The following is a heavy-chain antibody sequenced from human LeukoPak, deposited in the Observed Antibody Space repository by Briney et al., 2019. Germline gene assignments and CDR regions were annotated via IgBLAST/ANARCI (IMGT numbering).Heavy chain of an antibody. V-gene: IGHV4-30-4*08. CDR2: IYYSGST. J-gene: IGHJ5*02. D-gene: IGHD3-3*01. CDR3: ARAFGVSINGGWFDP. CDR1: GASIITGGYY. Sequence: SQTLSLTCIVSGASIITGGYYWSWIRQPPGKGLQWIGYIYYSGSTYYDPSLKSRVKISVDTSKNQFSLRLSSVTAADTAMYYCARAFGVSINGGWFDPWGQGTLVTVSS.